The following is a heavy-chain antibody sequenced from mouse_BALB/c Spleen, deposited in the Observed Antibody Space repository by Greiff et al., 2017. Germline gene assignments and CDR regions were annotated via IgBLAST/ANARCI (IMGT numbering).Heavy chain of an antibody. V-gene: IGHV1S40*01. CDR3: ARNGYDGWYFDV. CDR1: GYIFITYW. Sequence: VQLQQSGSELVRPGASVKLSCKASGYIFITYWMNWVKQRPGQGLEWIGQIFPASGSTNYNEMFEGKATLTVDKSSSTAYMQLSSLTSEDSAVYYCARNGYDGWYFDVWGAGTTVTVSS. CDR2: IFPASGST. J-gene: IGHJ1*01. D-gene: IGHD2-2*01.